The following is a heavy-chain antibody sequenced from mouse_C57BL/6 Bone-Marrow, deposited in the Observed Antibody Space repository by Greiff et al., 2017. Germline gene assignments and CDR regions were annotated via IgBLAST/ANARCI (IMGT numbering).Heavy chain of an antibody. Sequence: VQLQQSGPGLVQPSQSLSITCTVSGFSLTSYGVHWVRQSPGKGLEWLGVIWRGGSTDYNAAFMSRLSITKDNSKGQVFFNMNSLQADDTAIYYCAKKSPGLYAMDYWGQGTSVTVSS. CDR2: IWRGGST. V-gene: IGHV2-5*01. CDR3: AKKSPGLYAMDY. J-gene: IGHJ4*01. CDR1: GFSLTSYG.